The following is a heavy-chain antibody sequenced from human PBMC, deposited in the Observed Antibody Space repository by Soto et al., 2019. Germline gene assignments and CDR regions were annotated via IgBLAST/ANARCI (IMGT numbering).Heavy chain of an antibody. CDR2: IIPIFGTA. J-gene: IGHJ6*02. CDR3: ARSMYCSGGSCYYCYYGMDV. Sequence: GASVKVPCKASGGTFSSYAISWVRQAPGQGLEWMGGIIPIFGTANYAQKFQGRVTITADKSTSTAYMELSSLRSEDTAVYYCARSMYCSGGSCYYCYYGMDVWGQGTTVTVSS. V-gene: IGHV1-69*06. CDR1: GGTFSSYA. D-gene: IGHD2-15*01.